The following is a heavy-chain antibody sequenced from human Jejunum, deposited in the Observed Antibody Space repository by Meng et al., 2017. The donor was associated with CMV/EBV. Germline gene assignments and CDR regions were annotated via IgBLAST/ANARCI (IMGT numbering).Heavy chain of an antibody. CDR1: GFSFISGVG. V-gene: IGHV2-5*02. J-gene: IGHJ4*02. CDR2: IYWDNDK. CDR3: VRRGYDLNFDY. Sequence: QITFEESVPTRVKPTQTLTLTFSFSGFSFISGVGVGWVRQPPRKALEWLAIIYWDNDKRYSPSLNSRLTITKDTSKNQVVLTMTNMDPVDTATYYCVRRGYDLNFDYWGQGTLVTVSS. D-gene: IGHD5-12*01.